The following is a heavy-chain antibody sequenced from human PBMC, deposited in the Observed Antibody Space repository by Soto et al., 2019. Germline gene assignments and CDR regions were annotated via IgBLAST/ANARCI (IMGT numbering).Heavy chain of an antibody. V-gene: IGHV4-31*03. CDR2: IYYSGST. J-gene: IGHJ3*02. D-gene: IGHD3-22*01. Sequence: KPSETLSLTCTVSGGSISSGGYYWSWIRQHPGKGLEWIGYIYYSGSTYYNPSLKSRVTISVDTSKNQFSLKLSSVTAADTAVYYCARDHLYYYESSDYYRRAFDIWGQGTMVTVSS. CDR3: ARDHLYYYESSDYYRRAFDI. CDR1: GGSISSGGYY.